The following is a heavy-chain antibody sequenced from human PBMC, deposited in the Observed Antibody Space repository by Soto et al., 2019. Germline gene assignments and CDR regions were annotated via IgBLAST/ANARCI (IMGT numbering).Heavy chain of an antibody. Sequence: GGSLRLSCAASGFTFSSYDMTWVRQAPGKGLEWVSRISDSGGSTYYADSAKGRFTISRDNSKNTLYLKMNSLRAEDTAVYYCARAADGRYNARWDLWGQGTLVTVSS. CDR2: ISDSGGST. J-gene: IGHJ5*02. D-gene: IGHD1-1*01. CDR1: GFTFSSYD. CDR3: ARAADGRYNARWDL. V-gene: IGHV3-23*01.